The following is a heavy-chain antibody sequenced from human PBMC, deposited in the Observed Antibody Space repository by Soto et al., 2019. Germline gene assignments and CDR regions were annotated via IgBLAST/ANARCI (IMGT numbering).Heavy chain of an antibody. CDR2: INHSGST. Sequence: SETLSLTCAVYGGSFSGYYWSWIRQPPGKGLEWIGEINHSGSTNYNPSLKSRVTISVDTSKNHFSLKLSSVTAGDTAVYYCARGSNRVTMFGVVITGEDFDYWGQGTLVTVSS. D-gene: IGHD3-3*01. CDR1: GGSFSGYY. J-gene: IGHJ4*02. CDR3: ARGSNRVTMFGVVITGEDFDY. V-gene: IGHV4-34*01.